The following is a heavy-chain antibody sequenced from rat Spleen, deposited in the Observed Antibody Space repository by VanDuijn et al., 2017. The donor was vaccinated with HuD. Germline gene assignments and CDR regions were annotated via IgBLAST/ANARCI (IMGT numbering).Heavy chain of an antibody. CDR3: ARAPGNGYVMDA. V-gene: IGHV2S12*01. J-gene: IGHJ4*01. Sequence: QVQLKESGPGLVQPSQTLSLTCTVSGFSLTSYHVSWVRQPPGKGLEWIAAISSGGSTYYNSALKSRLSISRDTSKNQIFLKMNSLQSEDTTTYYCARAPGNGYVMDAWGQGASVTVSS. CDR2: ISSGGST. D-gene: IGHD5-1*01. CDR1: GFSLTSYH.